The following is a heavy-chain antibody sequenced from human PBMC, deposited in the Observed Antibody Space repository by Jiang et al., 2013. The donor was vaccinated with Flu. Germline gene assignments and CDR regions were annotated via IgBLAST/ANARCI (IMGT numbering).Heavy chain of an antibody. J-gene: IGHJ4*02. CDR2: IYPGDSDT. Sequence: QLVESGAEVKXPGESLKISCKGSGYSFTSYWIGWVRQMPGKGLEWMGIIYPGDSDTRYSPSFQGQVTISADKSISTAYLQWSSLKASDTAMYYCARSRTGSGSAGYFDYWGQGTLVTVSS. CDR1: GYSFTSYW. CDR3: ARSRTGSGSAGYFDY. V-gene: IGHV5-51*01. D-gene: IGHD3-10*01.